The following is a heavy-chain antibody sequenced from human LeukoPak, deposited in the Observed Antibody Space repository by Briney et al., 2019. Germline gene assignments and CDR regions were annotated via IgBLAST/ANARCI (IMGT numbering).Heavy chain of an antibody. CDR3: ASHSSYVSPFRS. V-gene: IGHV4-39*01. D-gene: IGHD3-10*02. CDR1: GGSISNISYY. J-gene: IGHJ5*02. CDR2: IYYSGST. Sequence: SETLSLTCTVSGGSISNISYYWGWIRQPPGKGLEWIGSIYYSGSTYYNPSLKSRVTISVETSKNQFSLKLSSVTAAATAVYYCASHSSYVSPFRSWGRGPLVTVSP.